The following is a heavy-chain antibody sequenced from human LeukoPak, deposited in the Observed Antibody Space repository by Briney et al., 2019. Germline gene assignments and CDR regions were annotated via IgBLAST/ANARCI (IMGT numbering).Heavy chain of an antibody. D-gene: IGHD3-10*01. Sequence: GGSLRLSCAASGFTFSGYEMNWVRQAPGKGLEWVSYISSSGSTIYYADSVKGRFTVSRDNAKKSLHLQMNSLRVEDTAVYYCARDAVGSGYYGMDVWGQGTTVTVSS. CDR1: GFTFSGYE. V-gene: IGHV3-48*03. CDR2: ISSSGSTI. J-gene: IGHJ6*02. CDR3: ARDAVGSGYYGMDV.